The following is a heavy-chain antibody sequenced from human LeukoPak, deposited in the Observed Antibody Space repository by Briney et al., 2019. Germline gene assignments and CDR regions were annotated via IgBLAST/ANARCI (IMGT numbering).Heavy chain of an antibody. CDR2: INPNSGGT. V-gene: IGHV1-2*06. CDR1: GYTFSGYY. Sequence: GASVKVSCKASGYTFSGYYMHWVRQASGQGLEWMGRINPNSGGTNYARKFQGRVTMTRDTSISTAYMELSRLRSDDTAVYYCARDPDWNYVVDYWGQGTLVTVSS. CDR3: ARDPDWNYVVDY. J-gene: IGHJ4*02. D-gene: IGHD1-7*01.